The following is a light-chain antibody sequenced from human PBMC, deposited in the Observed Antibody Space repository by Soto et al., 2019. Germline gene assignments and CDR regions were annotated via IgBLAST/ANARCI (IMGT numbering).Light chain of an antibody. CDR3: QQRSEWPRT. J-gene: IGKJ1*01. Sequence: EIVLTQSPATLSLSPGERATLSCRASQSISSSLAWYQQKPGQAPRLLIYDTSTRATGFPARLSGSGCGTDFTLTIGSLEPEDFAVYYCQQRSEWPRTFGQGTKVEIK. V-gene: IGKV3-11*01. CDR1: QSISSS. CDR2: DTS.